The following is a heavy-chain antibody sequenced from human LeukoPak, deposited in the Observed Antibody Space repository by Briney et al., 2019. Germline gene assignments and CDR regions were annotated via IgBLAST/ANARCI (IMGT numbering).Heavy chain of an antibody. CDR2: ISSSSSTI. V-gene: IGHV3-48*04. CDR3: ARESSSIGYIVVVTTTLDY. Sequence: GGSLRLSCAASGFTFSSYSMNWVRQAPGKGLEWVSYISSSSSTIYYADSVKGRFTISRDNAKNSLYLQMNSLRAEDTAVYYCARESSSIGYIVVVTTTLDYWGQGTLVTVSS. D-gene: IGHD2-21*02. CDR1: GFTFSSYS. J-gene: IGHJ4*02.